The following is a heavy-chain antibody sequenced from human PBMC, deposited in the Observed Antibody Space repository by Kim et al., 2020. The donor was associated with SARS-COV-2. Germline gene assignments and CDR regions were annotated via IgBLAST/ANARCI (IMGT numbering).Heavy chain of an antibody. Sequence: ASVKVSCKASGYTFTGYYMHWVRQAPGQGLEWMGWINPNSGGTNYAQKFQGRVTMTRDTSISTAYMELSRLRSDDTAVYYCARDNYDILTGTPSFPDYWGQGTLVTVSS. J-gene: IGHJ4*02. D-gene: IGHD3-9*01. CDR1: GYTFTGYY. CDR2: INPNSGGT. V-gene: IGHV1-2*02. CDR3: ARDNYDILTGTPSFPDY.